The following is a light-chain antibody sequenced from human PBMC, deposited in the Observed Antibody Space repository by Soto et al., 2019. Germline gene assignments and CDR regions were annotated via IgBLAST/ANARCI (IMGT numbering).Light chain of an antibody. CDR1: QSVSSSY. Sequence: EIVLTQSPGTLSLSPGERATLSCRASQSVSSSYLAWYQQKPGQALRLLIYGASSRATGIPDRFSGSGSGTDFTLTISRLEPEDFGVYYCQQYGSSPTWTFGQGTKVEIK. CDR2: GAS. J-gene: IGKJ1*01. V-gene: IGKV3-20*01. CDR3: QQYGSSPTWT.